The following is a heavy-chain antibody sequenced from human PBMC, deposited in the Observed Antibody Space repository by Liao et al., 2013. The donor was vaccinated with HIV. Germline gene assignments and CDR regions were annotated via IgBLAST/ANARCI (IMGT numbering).Heavy chain of an antibody. Sequence: QVQLQQWGAGLLKPSETLSLTCTVSGGSISSSSYYWGWIRQPPGKGLEWIGRIYTSGSTNYNPSLKSRVTISVDTSKNQFSLKLSSVTAADTAVYYCARERXSSSSNARLVDYWGQGTLVTVSS. CDR1: GGSISSSSYY. CDR3: ARERXSSSSNARLVDY. J-gene: IGHJ4*02. V-gene: IGHV4-61*02. CDR2: IYTSGST. D-gene: IGHD6-13*01.